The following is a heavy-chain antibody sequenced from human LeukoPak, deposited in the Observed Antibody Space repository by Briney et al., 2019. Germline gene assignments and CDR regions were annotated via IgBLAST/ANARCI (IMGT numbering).Heavy chain of an antibody. J-gene: IGHJ6*03. CDR2: ISSNSGAI. Sequence: GGSLRLSCAASGFTFDDYAMHWVRQAPGKGLEWVSGISSNSGAIDYADSVKGRFTISRDNAQNSLYLQMNSLRAEDTAVYYCAKAAVALWYEEVLYYYYYYMDVWGKGTTVTISS. D-gene: IGHD3-10*01. CDR1: GFTFDDYA. CDR3: AKAAVALWYEEVLYYYYYYMDV. V-gene: IGHV3-9*01.